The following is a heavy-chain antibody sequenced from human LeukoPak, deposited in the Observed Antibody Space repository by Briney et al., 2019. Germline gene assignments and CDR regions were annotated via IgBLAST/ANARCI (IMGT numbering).Heavy chain of an antibody. V-gene: IGHV5-51*01. J-gene: IGHJ3*02. Sequence: GECLRISCKGSGDSFTSYWIGGGRQMPGKGREWMGSIYPGDSDTRYSPSFQGQVTISADKCISTAYLQWSSLKASDPAMYYCVRGGDVVVVAATDAFDIWGQGTMVTVSS. CDR1: GDSFTSYW. CDR3: VRGGDVVVVAATDAFDI. D-gene: IGHD2-15*01. CDR2: IYPGDSDT.